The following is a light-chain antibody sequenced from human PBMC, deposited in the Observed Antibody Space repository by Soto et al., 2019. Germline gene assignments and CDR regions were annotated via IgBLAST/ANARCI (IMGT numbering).Light chain of an antibody. CDR2: GAS. CDR3: QKYGSSPPLT. Sequence: EIVLTQSPGTLSLSPGERATLSCRASQSVSSSYLAWYQQKPGQAPRLLIYGASSRATGIPDRFSGSGSGTDFTLTISRLEPEDFAVYYCQKYGSSPPLTFDGGTKVEIK. CDR1: QSVSSSY. V-gene: IGKV3-20*01. J-gene: IGKJ4*01.